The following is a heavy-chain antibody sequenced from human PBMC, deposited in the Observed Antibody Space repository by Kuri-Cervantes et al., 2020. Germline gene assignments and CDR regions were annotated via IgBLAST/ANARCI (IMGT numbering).Heavy chain of an antibody. CDR3: ARGGRAAGTGWDWFDP. J-gene: IGHJ5*02. CDR2: MNPNSGNT. D-gene: IGHD6-13*01. V-gene: IGHV1-8*01. CDR1: GYTFTSYD. Sequence: ASVKVSCKASGYTFTSYDINWVRQATGQGLEWMGWMNPNSGNTGYAQKFQGRVTMTRNTSISTAYMELSSLRSEDTAVYYCARGGRAAGTGWDWFDPWGQGTLVTVSS.